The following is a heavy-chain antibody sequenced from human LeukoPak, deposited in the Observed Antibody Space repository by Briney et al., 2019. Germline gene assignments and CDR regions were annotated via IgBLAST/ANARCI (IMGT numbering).Heavy chain of an antibody. D-gene: IGHD2-2*01. CDR3: ARGVVVVPAANLYYYYGIDV. CDR1: GGTFSSYA. CDR2: IIPIFGTA. Sequence: SVKVSCKASGGTFSSYAISWVRQAPGQALEWMGGIIPIFGTANYAQKFQGRVTITADESTSTAYMELSSLRSEDTAVYYCARGVVVVPAANLYYYYGIDVWGKGTTVTVSS. V-gene: IGHV1-69*13. J-gene: IGHJ6*04.